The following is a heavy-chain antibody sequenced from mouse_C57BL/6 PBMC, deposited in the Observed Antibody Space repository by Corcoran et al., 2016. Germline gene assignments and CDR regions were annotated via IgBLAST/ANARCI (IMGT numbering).Heavy chain of an antibody. CDR2: INPNNGGT. CDR3: ARDFNYLYAMEY. CDR1: GYTFTDYY. J-gene: IGHJ4*01. Sequence: EVQLQQSGPELVKPGASVKISCKASGYTFTDYYMNWVKQSHGKSLEWIGDINPNNGGTSYNQKFKGKATLTVDKSSSTAYMELRSLTSEDSAVYYCARDFNYLYAMEYWGQGTSVTVSS. D-gene: IGHD2-1*01. V-gene: IGHV1-26*01.